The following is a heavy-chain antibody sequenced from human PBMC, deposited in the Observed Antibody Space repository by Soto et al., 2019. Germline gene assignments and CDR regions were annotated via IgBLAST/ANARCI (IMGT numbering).Heavy chain of an antibody. CDR2: INPKSGGT. V-gene: IGHV1-2*04. D-gene: IGHD2-8*01. Sequence: QVQLVQSGAEVKKPGASVKVSCKASGYSFTDYHIHWVRQAPGQGLEWLGRINPKSGGTSTAQKFQGWVTMTTDTSSSTASVELTRLTSDDSAIYYCARRDSTDCSNGVCSFFYNHDMDVWGQVTTVSVSS. CDR1: GYSFTDYH. J-gene: IGHJ6*02. CDR3: ARRDSTDCSNGVCSFFYNHDMDV.